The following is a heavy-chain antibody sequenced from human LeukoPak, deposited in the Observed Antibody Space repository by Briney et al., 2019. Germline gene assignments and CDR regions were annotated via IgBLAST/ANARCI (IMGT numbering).Heavy chain of an antibody. D-gene: IGHD6-19*01. CDR2: IDWDDDK. V-gene: IGHV2-70*17. Sequence: SGPALAKPTQTLTLTCTFSGFSLTTSGMCVSWIRQPPGKALEWLARIDWDDDKFYSTSLKTRLTISKDTSKNQVVLTMTNMDPVDTATYYCARYSSGWKSFDYWGQGTLVTVSS. CDR3: ARYSSGWKSFDY. J-gene: IGHJ4*02. CDR1: GFSLTTSGMC.